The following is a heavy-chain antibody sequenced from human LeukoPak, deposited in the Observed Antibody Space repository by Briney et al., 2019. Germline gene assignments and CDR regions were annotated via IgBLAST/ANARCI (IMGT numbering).Heavy chain of an antibody. J-gene: IGHJ4*02. Sequence: SQTLSLTCAISGDSVSSNSAAWNWIRQSPSRGLVWLGRTYYRSKWYNDYAVSVKSRITINPDTSKNQFSLQLNSVTPEDTAVYYCARHGLLWFGELKFPDYWGQGTLVTASS. CDR2: TYYRSKWYN. D-gene: IGHD3-10*01. CDR3: ARHGLLWFGELKFPDY. CDR1: GDSVSSNSAA. V-gene: IGHV6-1*01.